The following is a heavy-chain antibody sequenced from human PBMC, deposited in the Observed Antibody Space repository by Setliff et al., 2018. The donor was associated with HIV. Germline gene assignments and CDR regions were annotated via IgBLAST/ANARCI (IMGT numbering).Heavy chain of an antibody. CDR2: IHHSGIT. J-gene: IGHJ6*03. CDR3: ASLDGSESPYIYYYYMDV. Sequence: SETLSLTCAVYGGSFSGYHWSWIRQPPGKGLEWIGEIHHSGITNYKPSLKSRVTISADTSKNQFSLKLSSMTAADTAVYYCASLDGSESPYIYYYYMDVWGEGTAVTVSS. CDR1: GGSFSGYH. D-gene: IGHD3-10*01. V-gene: IGHV4-34*01.